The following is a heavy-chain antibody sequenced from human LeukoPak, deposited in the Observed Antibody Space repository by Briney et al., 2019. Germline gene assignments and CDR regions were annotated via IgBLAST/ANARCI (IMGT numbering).Heavy chain of an antibody. CDR2: INPNSGGT. CDR1: GYTFTGYY. J-gene: IGHJ4*02. D-gene: IGHD3-16*02. Sequence: ASVKVSRKASGYTFTGYYMHWVRQAPGQGLEWMGWINPNSGGTNYAQKFQGRVTMTRDTSISTAYMELSRLRSDDTAVYYCARLYDYVWGSYRYTGALDYWGQGTLVTVSS. CDR3: ARLYDYVWGSYRYTGALDY. V-gene: IGHV1-2*02.